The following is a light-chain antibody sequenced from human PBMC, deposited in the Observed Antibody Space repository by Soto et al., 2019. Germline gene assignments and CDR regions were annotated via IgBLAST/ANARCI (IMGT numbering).Light chain of an antibody. CDR3: QQYNSYTWT. V-gene: IGKV1-5*03. CDR1: QSISKR. J-gene: IGKJ1*01. CDR2: KAS. Sequence: DIQITPSPSTLSASVGDRVTITFRASQSISKRLAWYQQKPGKAPKLLMYKASSLKSGVPSRFSGSGSGTEFTLTISSLQPDDFATYYCQQYNSYTWTFGQGTKVDIK.